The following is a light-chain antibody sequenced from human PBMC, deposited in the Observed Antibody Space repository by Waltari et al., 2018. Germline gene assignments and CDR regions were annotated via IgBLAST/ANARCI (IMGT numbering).Light chain of an antibody. CDR2: EAT. Sequence: QSALTQPASVSGSPGQSITISCTGTSSDIGSYNLVSWYQQHPDKAPKLLIYEATKRPPGVSGRFSGSRSGNTASLTFSGRQAEDEADYYCCSYAGPSTYVFGTATRVTVL. CDR1: SSDIGSYNL. V-gene: IGLV2-23*01. J-gene: IGLJ1*01. CDR3: CSYAGPSTYV.